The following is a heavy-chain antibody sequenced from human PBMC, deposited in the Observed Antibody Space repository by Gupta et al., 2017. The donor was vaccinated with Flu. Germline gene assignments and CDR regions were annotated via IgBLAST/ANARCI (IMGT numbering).Heavy chain of an antibody. V-gene: IGHV3-43*01. CDR1: GFTFDDYT. Sequence: EVQLVESGGVVVQPGGSLRLSCAASGFTFDDYTMHWVRQAPGKGLEWVSLISWDGGSTYYADSVKGRFTISRDNSKNSLYLQMNSLRTEDTALYYCAKDNSEYYYDSSGYYDYWGQGTLVTVSS. CDR2: ISWDGGST. J-gene: IGHJ4*02. D-gene: IGHD3-22*01. CDR3: AKDNSEYYYDSSGYYDY.